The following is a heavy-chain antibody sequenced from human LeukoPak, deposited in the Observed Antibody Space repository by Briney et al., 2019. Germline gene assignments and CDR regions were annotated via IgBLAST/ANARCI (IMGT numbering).Heavy chain of an antibody. CDR2: IYISGST. CDR1: GGSFSSGLHY. D-gene: IGHD5-24*01. Sequence: SETLSLTCTVSGGSFSSGLHYWTWIRQPAGKGLEWIGRIYISGSTNYNPSLKSRVTISRDTSKNEFSLKLSSVTAADTAVYHCARDSRRDGYNLDYWGRGTLVTVSS. J-gene: IGHJ4*02. V-gene: IGHV4-61*02. CDR3: ARDSRRDGYNLDY.